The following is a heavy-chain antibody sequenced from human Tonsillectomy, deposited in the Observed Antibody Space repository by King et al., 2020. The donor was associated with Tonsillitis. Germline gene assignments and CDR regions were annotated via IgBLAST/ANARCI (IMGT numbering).Heavy chain of an antibody. CDR2: INPNSGGT. V-gene: IGHV1-2*02. CDR3: ARDVERGSRPFPTDDY. CDR1: GYTFTGYY. J-gene: IGHJ4*02. Sequence: VQLVESGAEVKKPGASVKVSCKASGYTFTGYYMHWVRQAPGQGLEWMGWINPNSGGTNYAQKFQGRVTMTRDTSISTAYMELSRLRSEDTAVYYCARDVERGSRPFPTDDYWGQGTLVTVSS. D-gene: IGHD6-25*01.